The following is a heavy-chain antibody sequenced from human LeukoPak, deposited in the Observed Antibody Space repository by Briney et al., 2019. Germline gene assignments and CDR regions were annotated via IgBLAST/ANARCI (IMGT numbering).Heavy chain of an antibody. CDR3: AKGPYDYVWGRHNYYFDY. D-gene: IGHD3-16*01. V-gene: IGHV3-23*01. CDR1: GFTFSSYA. Sequence: PGGSLRLSCAASGFTFSSYAMSWVRQAPGKGLEWVSAISGSGGSTYYADSVKGRFTISRDNSKNTLYLQMNSLRAEDTAVYYCAKGPYDYVWGRHNYYFDYWGQGTLVTVSS. CDR2: ISGSGGST. J-gene: IGHJ4*02.